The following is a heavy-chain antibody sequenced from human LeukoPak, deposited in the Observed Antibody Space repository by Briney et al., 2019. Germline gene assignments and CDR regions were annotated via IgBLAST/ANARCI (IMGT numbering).Heavy chain of an antibody. CDR1: GYTFTSYG. Sequence: ASVKVSCKASGYTFTSYGISWVRQAPGQGLEWMGWISPYNGNTNYAQKLQGRVTMTTDTSTTTAYMELRSLRSNDTAVYYCAREMATIVNQFDYWGQGTLVTVSS. J-gene: IGHJ4*02. V-gene: IGHV1-18*01. CDR2: ISPYNGNT. CDR3: AREMATIVNQFDY. D-gene: IGHD5-24*01.